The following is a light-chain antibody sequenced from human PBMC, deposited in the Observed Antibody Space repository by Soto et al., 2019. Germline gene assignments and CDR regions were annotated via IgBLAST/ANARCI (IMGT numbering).Light chain of an antibody. Sequence: EIVLTQAPDTLSLSPGERATLSCRASQSVSSSYLARDQQKPGQAPRLLIYGASSRATGIPDRFSGSGSGTDFTLTTSRLEPEDFAVYYCQQYCSSLSFGKWTKVEIK. CDR2: GAS. CDR1: QSVSSSY. CDR3: QQYCSSLS. J-gene: IGKJ1*01. V-gene: IGKV3-20*01.